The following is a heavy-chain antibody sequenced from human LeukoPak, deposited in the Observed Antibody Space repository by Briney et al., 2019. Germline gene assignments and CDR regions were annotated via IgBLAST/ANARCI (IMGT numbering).Heavy chain of an antibody. Sequence: GGSLRLSCAASGVTVGNNYMIWVRQAPGKGLEWVSRIYSGGATNYADSVKGRFAISRDSSKNTLFLQLNSLRAEDTAVYYCARDPSAVALGTYGWGQGTLVTVSS. D-gene: IGHD6-13*01. V-gene: IGHV3-66*01. CDR2: IYSGGAT. CDR1: GVTVGNNY. CDR3: ARDPSAVALGTYG. J-gene: IGHJ4*02.